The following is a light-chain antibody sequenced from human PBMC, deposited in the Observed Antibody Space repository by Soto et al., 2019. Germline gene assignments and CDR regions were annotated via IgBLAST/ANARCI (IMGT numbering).Light chain of an antibody. CDR1: QSISSW. J-gene: IGKJ2*02. V-gene: IGKV1-5*03. CDR3: QQYNSYSRT. Sequence: DMQMTQSPSTLSASVGDRVTITCRASQSISSWLAWYQQKPGKAPKLLIYKASGLESGVPSRFSGSGSGTEFTLTISSLQPDDFATYYCQQYNSYSRTFGQGTKVDIK. CDR2: KAS.